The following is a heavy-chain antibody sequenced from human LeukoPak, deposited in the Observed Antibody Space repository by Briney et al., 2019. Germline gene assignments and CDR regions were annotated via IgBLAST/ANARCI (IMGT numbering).Heavy chain of an antibody. CDR3: AVTATPGHYFDY. J-gene: IGHJ4*02. CDR2: MYYSGTT. CDR1: GGYISTNSYY. V-gene: IGHV4-39*01. Sequence: SETLSLTCAVSGGYISTNSYYWGWVRQPPGKGLEWIGGMYYSGTTYYNASLKSRVTISVDTSKNQFSLKLSSLTAADTAVYYCAVTATPGHYFDYWGQGSLVTVSS. D-gene: IGHD2-15*01.